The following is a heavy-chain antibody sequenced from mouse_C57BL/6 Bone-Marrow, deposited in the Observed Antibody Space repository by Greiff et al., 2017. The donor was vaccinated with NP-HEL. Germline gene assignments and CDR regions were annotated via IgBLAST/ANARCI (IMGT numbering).Heavy chain of an antibody. CDR1: GYTFTSYW. Sequence: QVQLQQPGTELVKPGASVKLSCKASGYTFTSYWMHWVKQRPGQGLEWIGNINPSNGGTTYNEKLKSKATLTVDKSSSTAYMQLSSLTSEDSAVYYCARTGITTVVATEYFDVWGTGTTVTVSS. D-gene: IGHD1-1*01. CDR2: INPSNGGT. J-gene: IGHJ1*03. CDR3: ARTGITTVVATEYFDV. V-gene: IGHV1-53*01.